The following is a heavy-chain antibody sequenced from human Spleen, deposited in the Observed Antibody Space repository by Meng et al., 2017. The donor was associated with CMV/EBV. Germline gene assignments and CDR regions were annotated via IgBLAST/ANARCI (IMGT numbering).Heavy chain of an antibody. V-gene: IGHV4-31*02. Sequence: SLRSGGYDWTWIRQHPGKGLEWIGYIYNSESTYYNPSFKSRVTISLDTSRNQFSLRLISVTAADTAVYFCARGGTYCGGDCYSPFDPWGQGTLVTVSS. CDR2: IYNSEST. D-gene: IGHD2-21*01. J-gene: IGHJ5*01. CDR3: ARGGTYCGGDCYSPFDP. CDR1: SLRSGGYD.